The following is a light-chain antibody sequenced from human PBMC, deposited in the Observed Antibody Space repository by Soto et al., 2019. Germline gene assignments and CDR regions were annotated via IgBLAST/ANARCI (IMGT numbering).Light chain of an antibody. CDR2: LNSDGSH. J-gene: IGLJ2*01. Sequence: QLVLTQSPSASASLGASVKLTCTLSSGHSNYAIAWHQQQPETGPRYLMKLNSDGSHTKGDGIPDRFSGSSSGAERYLTISSLQSEDEADYYCQTWGTGVVFGGGTKLTVL. CDR1: SGHSNYA. CDR3: QTWGTGVV. V-gene: IGLV4-69*01.